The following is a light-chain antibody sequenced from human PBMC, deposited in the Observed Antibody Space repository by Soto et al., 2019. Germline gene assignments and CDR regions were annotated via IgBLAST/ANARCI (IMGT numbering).Light chain of an antibody. V-gene: IGLV1-44*01. CDR2: TNN. Sequence: SVLTQPPSASVTPGQTVTISCSGSSSNIGINTVSWYQQLPGTAPKLLIYTNNQRPSGVPDRFSGSKSDSSASLAISGLQSADEADYYCAAWDDSLNAYVFGTGTKLTVL. CDR3: AAWDDSLNAYV. J-gene: IGLJ1*01. CDR1: SSNIGINT.